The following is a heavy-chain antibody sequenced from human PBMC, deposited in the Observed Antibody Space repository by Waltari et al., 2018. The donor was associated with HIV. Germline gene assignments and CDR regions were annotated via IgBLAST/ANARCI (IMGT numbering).Heavy chain of an antibody. V-gene: IGHV5-51*01. CDR2: IYPGDCDT. Sequence: EVQLVQSGAEVKKPGESLKISCKGSGNTFSLYWLGWVRQMAGKGLEGMGMIYPGDCDTRYSPSFQGQVTISADKSISTVYLQWSSLQASDTATYFCAGHHREVVAAPGEWQYWGQGTLVTVSP. D-gene: IGHD3-16*01. CDR1: GNTFSLYW. CDR3: AGHHREVVAAPGEWQY. J-gene: IGHJ4*02.